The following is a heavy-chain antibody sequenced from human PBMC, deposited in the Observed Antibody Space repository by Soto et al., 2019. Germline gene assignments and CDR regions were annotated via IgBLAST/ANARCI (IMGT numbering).Heavy chain of an antibody. CDR3: AKEPPGGWLWFGN. J-gene: IGHJ1*01. CDR1: GFTFSMYW. D-gene: IGHD6-19*01. CDR2: INDDGIST. V-gene: IGHV3-74*01. Sequence: PGGSLRLSCAASGFTFSMYWMHWVRQVPGKGPEWVSRINDDGISTNYADSVKGRFTISRDNAKNTLYLEMNSLSIEDAAVYYCAKEPPGGWLWFGNWGQGTLVTVSS.